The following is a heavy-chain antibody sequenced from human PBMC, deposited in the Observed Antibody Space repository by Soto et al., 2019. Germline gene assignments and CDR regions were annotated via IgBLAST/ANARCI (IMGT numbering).Heavy chain of an antibody. CDR1: GYTFTSYA. J-gene: IGHJ4*02. CDR3: ARDSPYYDILTGYPW. D-gene: IGHD3-9*01. V-gene: IGHV1-3*01. CDR2: INAGNGNT. Sequence: ASVKVSCKASGYTFTSYAMHWVRQAPGQRLEWMGWINAGNGNTKYSQKFQGRVTITRDTSASTAYMELSSLRSEDTAVYYCARDSPYYDILTGYPWWGQGTLVTVSS.